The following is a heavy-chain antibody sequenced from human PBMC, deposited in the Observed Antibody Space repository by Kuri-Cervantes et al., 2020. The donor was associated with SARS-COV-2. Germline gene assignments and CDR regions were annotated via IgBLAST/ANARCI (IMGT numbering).Heavy chain of an antibody. V-gene: IGHV4-31*03. J-gene: IGHJ1*01. Sequence: SETLSLTCSVSGGSIRSGAYYCHWIRHRPGKGLEWIGNINYNGITYYNPSLKSRITISVDTSKNQFSLKLSSVTAADTAVYYCATDKPSYGGNGYLQLWGQGTLVTVSS. CDR1: GGSIRSGAYY. D-gene: IGHD4-23*01. CDR3: ATDKPSYGGNGYLQL. CDR2: INYNGIT.